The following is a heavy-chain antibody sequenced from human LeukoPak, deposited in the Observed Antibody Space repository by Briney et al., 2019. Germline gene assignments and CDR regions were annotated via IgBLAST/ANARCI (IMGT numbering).Heavy chain of an antibody. CDR3: ARTATVVVVAGDFDY. J-gene: IGHJ4*02. CDR1: GYTFTGYY. CDR2: INPNSGGT. D-gene: IGHD2-15*01. Sequence: ASVKVSCKASGYTFTGYYMHWVRQAPEQGREWMGWINPNSGGTNYAQKFQGRVTMTRDTSISTAYMELSRLRSDDTAVYYCARTATVVVVAGDFDYWGQGTLVTVSS. V-gene: IGHV1-2*02.